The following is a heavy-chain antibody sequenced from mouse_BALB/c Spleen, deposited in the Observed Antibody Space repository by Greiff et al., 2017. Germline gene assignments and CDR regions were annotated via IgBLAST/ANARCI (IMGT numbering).Heavy chain of an antibody. J-gene: IGHJ3*01. D-gene: IGHD2-1*01. CDR1: GFTFTDYY. Sequence: EVQRVESGGGLVQPGGSLRLSCATSGFTFTDYYMSWVRQPPGKALEWLGFIRNKANGYTTEYSASVKGRFTISRDNSQSILYLQMNTLRAEDSATYYCARDGNYGFAYWGQGTLVTVSA. CDR2: IRNKANGYTT. CDR3: ARDGNYGFAY. V-gene: IGHV7-3*02.